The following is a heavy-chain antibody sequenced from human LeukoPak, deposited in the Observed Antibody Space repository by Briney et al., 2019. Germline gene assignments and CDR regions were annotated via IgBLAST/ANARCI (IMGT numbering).Heavy chain of an antibody. V-gene: IGHV3-23*01. CDR3: AKVRMGYYDSSGYPDY. Sequence: GGSLRLSCAASGFTFSSYAMSWVRQAPGKGLEWVSAISGSGGSTYYADSVKGRFTISRDNSKNTLYLQMNSLRAEDTAVYYCAKVRMGYYDSSGYPDYWGQGTLVTVSS. J-gene: IGHJ4*02. CDR2: ISGSGGST. D-gene: IGHD3-22*01. CDR1: GFTFSSYA.